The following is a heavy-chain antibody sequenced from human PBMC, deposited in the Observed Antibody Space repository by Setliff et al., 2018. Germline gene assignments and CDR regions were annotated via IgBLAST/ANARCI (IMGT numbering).Heavy chain of an antibody. CDR3: TRGPDGYTYQGAFDI. D-gene: IGHD5-12*01. CDR1: GGSFSGYY. Sequence: PSETLSLTCAVYGGSFSGYYWSWIRQPPGKGLEWIGEINHSGSTNYNPSLKSRVTISVDTSKNQFSLKLSSVTAADTAVYYCTRGPDGYTYQGAFDIWGQGTMVTV. V-gene: IGHV4-34*01. CDR2: INHSGST. J-gene: IGHJ3*02.